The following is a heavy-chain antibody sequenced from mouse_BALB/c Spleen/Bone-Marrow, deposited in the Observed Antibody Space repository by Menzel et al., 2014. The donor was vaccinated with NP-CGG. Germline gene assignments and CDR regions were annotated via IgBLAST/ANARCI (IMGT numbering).Heavy chain of an antibody. J-gene: IGHJ4*01. CDR3: ARNYDYDGGYYAMDY. V-gene: IGHV1-7*01. D-gene: IGHD2-4*01. CDR2: INPSTGYT. CDR1: GYNFISYW. Sequence: QVQLQQSGAEQAKPGASVKMSCKASGYNFISYWMHWVKQRPGQGLEWIGYINPSTGYTEYNQKFKDKATLTADKSSSKAYMQLSSLTSEDSAVYYCARNYDYDGGYYAMDYWGQGTSVTVSS.